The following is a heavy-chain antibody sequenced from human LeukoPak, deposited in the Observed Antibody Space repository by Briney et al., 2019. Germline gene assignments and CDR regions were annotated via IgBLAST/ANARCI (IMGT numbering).Heavy chain of an antibody. CDR3: ARSSGYPFFDF. CDR1: GFTFSDYS. D-gene: IGHD3-22*01. V-gene: IGHV3-48*01. J-gene: IGHJ5*01. CDR2: ITSTSGTI. Sequence: GGSLRLSCEASGFTFSDYSMNWVRQAPGEGLEWPPYITSTSGTIYYADFVKGRFTSSRDNAKKSVYLQMNSLRAEDTAVYYCARSSGYPFFDFWGQGTLVTVSS.